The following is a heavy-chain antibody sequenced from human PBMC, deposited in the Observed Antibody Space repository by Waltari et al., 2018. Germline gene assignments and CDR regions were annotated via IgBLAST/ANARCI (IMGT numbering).Heavy chain of an antibody. V-gene: IGHV4-38-2*02. CDR1: GYSISSGYY. CDR3: ARDWFEYSGYDLSDY. Sequence: QVQLQESGPGLVKPSETLSLTCAVSGYSISSGYYWGWIRQPPGKGLEWIGSIYHSGSTYYNPSLKSRVTISVDTSKNQFSLKLSSVTAADTAVYYCARDWFEYSGYDLSDYWGQGTLVTVSS. D-gene: IGHD5-12*01. J-gene: IGHJ4*02. CDR2: IYHSGST.